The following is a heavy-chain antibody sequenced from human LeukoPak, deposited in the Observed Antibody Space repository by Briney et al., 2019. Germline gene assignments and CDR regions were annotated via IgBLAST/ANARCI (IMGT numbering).Heavy chain of an antibody. D-gene: IGHD2-15*01. V-gene: IGHV3-48*04. CDR3: ARVVYCSGGSCHIFAFDI. Sequence: GGSLRLSCVASGFTFSSYNMNWVRQAPGKGLEWVSYISSSSNSIYYADSVKGRFTISRDNAKNSLYLQVNSLRAEDTAVYYCARVVYCSGGSCHIFAFDIWGQGTMVTVSS. CDR2: ISSSSNSI. J-gene: IGHJ3*02. CDR1: GFTFSSYN.